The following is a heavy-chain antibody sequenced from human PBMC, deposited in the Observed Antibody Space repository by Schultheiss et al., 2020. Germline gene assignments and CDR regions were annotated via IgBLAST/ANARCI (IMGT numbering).Heavy chain of an antibody. D-gene: IGHD6-25*01. CDR3: ARDAAGLQSPYGMDV. CDR2: IYYSGSA. CDR1: GGSISSSDYS. J-gene: IGHJ6*02. Sequence: SETLSLTCAVSGGSISSSDYSWSWIRQPPGKGLEWIGYIYYSGSAIYNPSLRSRVIISMDMSKDQFSLTLSSVTAADTAVYYCARDAAGLQSPYGMDVWGQGTTVTVSS. V-gene: IGHV4-61*08.